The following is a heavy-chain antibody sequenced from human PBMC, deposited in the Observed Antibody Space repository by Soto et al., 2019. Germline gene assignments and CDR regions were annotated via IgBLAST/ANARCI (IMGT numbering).Heavy chain of an antibody. CDR3: ASGQWSENYLDF. CDR2: INGKGGST. CDR1: GFTFDDHG. V-gene: IGHV3-20*01. Sequence: GGSLRLSCAASGFTFDDHGMSWVGQVPGKGREWVSGINGKGGSTGYADSVKGRFTISRDNAKNSLYLQMNSLTVEDTALYHCASGQWSENYLDFWGKGTMVTVSS. D-gene: IGHD2-8*01. J-gene: IGHJ4*02.